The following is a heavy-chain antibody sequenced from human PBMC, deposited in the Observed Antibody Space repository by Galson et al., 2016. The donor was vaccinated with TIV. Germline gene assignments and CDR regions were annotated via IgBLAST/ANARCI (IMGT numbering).Heavy chain of an antibody. D-gene: IGHD3-10*01. CDR3: ARGQYLRTHYYGSGRDFDY. Sequence: TLSLTCAVYGGSFSNYYWNWIRHSPGKGLEWIGEINDSGSTKYNPSLKSRVSISVDTSKNQFSLRLTSVNAAATAVYYCARGQYLRTHYYGSGRDFDYWAQGTLVTVSS. J-gene: IGHJ4*02. CDR1: GGSFSNYY. CDR2: INDSGST. V-gene: IGHV4-34*01.